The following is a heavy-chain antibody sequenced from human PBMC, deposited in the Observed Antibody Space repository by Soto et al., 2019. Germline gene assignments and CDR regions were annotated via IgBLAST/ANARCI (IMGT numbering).Heavy chain of an antibody. CDR2: ISSSSSTI. D-gene: IGHD6-13*01. J-gene: IGHJ4*02. CDR3: ARVLKIAEAGSRNQGY. V-gene: IGHV3-48*02. CDR1: GFTFSSYS. Sequence: GGSLRLSCAASGFTFSSYSMNWVRQALGKGLEWVSYISSSSSTIYYADSVKGRFTISRDNAKNSLYLQMNSLRDEDTAVYYCARVLKIAEAGSRNQGYWGQGTLVTVSS.